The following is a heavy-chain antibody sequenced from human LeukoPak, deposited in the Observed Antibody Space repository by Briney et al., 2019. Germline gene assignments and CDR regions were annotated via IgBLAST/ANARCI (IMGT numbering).Heavy chain of an antibody. CDR3: AKVADTSGYYYSALDY. D-gene: IGHD3-9*01. J-gene: IGHJ4*02. CDR2: TSYDGSTK. Sequence: GGSLRLSCAASGFTFSYYGMHWVRQAPGKGLEWVAVTSYDGSTKYYADSVKGRFTISRDNSKNTLYLQMNSLRAEDTAVYYCAKVADTSGYYYSALDYWGQGTLVAVSS. V-gene: IGHV3-30*18. CDR1: GFTFSYYG.